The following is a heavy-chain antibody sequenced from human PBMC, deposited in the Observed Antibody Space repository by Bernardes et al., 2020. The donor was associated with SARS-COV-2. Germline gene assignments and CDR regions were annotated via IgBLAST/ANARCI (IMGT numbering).Heavy chain of an antibody. CDR1: GYTFTNYD. CDR3: ARYSIGAFDI. D-gene: IGHD2-21*01. Sequence: APVKVSCKASGYTFTNYDINWVRQAPGQGLEWMGWISAYNGNTNYAQNLQDRVTMTTDTSTSTAYMELRSLRSDDTAVYYCARYSIGAFDIWGQGTMVTVSS. CDR2: ISAYNGNT. V-gene: IGHV1-18*01. J-gene: IGHJ3*02.